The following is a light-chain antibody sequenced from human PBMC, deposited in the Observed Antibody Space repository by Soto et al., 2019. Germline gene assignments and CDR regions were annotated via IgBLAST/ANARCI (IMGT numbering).Light chain of an antibody. CDR1: QDISYY. CDR3: QKYHSAPRT. V-gene: IGKV1-27*01. CDR2: AAS. Sequence: DIQMTQSPSSLSASVGDRVTITCRANQDISYYLAWYQQKQGKVPKLLIYAASTLQSGVPSRFSGSGSGTDFTLTISXLQPEDIATYYCQKYHSAPRTFGQGTKVDIK. J-gene: IGKJ1*01.